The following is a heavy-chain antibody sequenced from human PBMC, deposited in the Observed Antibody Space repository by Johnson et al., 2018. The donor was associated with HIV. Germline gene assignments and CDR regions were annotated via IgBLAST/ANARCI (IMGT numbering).Heavy chain of an antibody. CDR3: AKIIGYSSGLEI. CDR2: ISYDGSNK. V-gene: IGHV3-30-3*02. J-gene: IGHJ3*02. CDR1: GFTFSSYA. D-gene: IGHD6-19*01. Sequence: VQLVESGGGLVQPGGSLRLSCAASGFTFSSYAMHWVRQAPGKGLEWVAVISYDGSNKYYADSVKGRFTISRDNSKNTLYLQMNRLRAEDTAVYYCAKIIGYSSGLEIWGQGTMVTVSS.